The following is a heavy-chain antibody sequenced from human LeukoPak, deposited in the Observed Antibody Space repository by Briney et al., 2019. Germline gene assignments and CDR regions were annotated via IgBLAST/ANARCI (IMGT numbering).Heavy chain of an antibody. V-gene: IGHV3-23*01. D-gene: IGHD2-8*01. CDR2: ISGSGGST. J-gene: IGHJ4*02. Sequence: GGSLRLSCAASGFTFSSYAMSWVRQAPGKGLEWVSAISGSGGSTYYADSVKGRFTIPRDNSKNTLYLQMNSLRAEDTAVYYCAKTAEYCTNGVCYLSGIDYWGQGTLVTVSS. CDR1: GFTFSSYA. CDR3: AKTAEYCTNGVCYLSGIDY.